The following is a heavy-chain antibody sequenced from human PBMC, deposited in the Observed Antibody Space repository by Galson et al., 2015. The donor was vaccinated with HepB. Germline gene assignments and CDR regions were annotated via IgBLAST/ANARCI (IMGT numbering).Heavy chain of an antibody. D-gene: IGHD6-19*01. CDR3: VKDRGRGIAVAGTFDY. J-gene: IGHJ4*02. V-gene: IGHV3-30*18. CDR2: ISYDGSNK. CDR1: GFTFSSYG. Sequence: SLRLSCAASGFTFSSYGMHWVRQAPGKGLEWVAVISYDGSNKYYADSVKGRFTISRDNSKSTLYLQMSGLRAEDTAVYYCVKDRGRGIAVAGTFDYWGQGTLVTVSS.